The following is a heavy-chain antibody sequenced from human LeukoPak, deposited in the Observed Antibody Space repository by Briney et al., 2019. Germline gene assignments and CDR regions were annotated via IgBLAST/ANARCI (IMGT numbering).Heavy chain of an antibody. CDR3: ARDRKRWLQSDAFDI. CDR1: GFTFSSYG. Sequence: GSLRLSCAASGFTFSSYGMHWVRQAPGKGLEWVAVISYDGSNKYYADSVKGRFTISRDNSKNTLYLQMNSLRAEDTAVYYCARDRKRWLQSDAFDIWGQGTMVTVSS. CDR2: ISYDGSNK. D-gene: IGHD5-24*01. V-gene: IGHV3-30*03. J-gene: IGHJ3*02.